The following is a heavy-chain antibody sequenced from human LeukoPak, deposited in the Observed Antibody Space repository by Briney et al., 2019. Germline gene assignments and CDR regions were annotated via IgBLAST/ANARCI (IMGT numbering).Heavy chain of an antibody. Sequence: GGSLRLSCAASGFTFSNYWMHWVRQAPGKGLVWVSRINSDGSNTTYADSVKGRFTISRDNAKNTLYLQMNSLRAEDTAVYYRARDGYTAMGFFDYWGQGTLVTVSS. CDR1: GFTFSNYW. D-gene: IGHD5-18*01. CDR2: INSDGSNT. CDR3: ARDGYTAMGFFDY. J-gene: IGHJ4*02. V-gene: IGHV3-74*01.